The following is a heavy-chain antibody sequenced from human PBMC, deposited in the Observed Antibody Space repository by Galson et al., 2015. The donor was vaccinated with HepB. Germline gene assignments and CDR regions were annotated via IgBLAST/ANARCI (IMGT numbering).Heavy chain of an antibody. J-gene: IGHJ6*02. V-gene: IGHV3-7*03. CDR3: ARDHYDFWSGYYGPYGMDV. Sequence: SLRLSCAASGFTFSSCWMSWVRQAPGKGLEWVANIKQDGSEKYYVDSVKGRFTISRDNAKNSLYLQMNSLRAEDTAVYYCARDHYDFWSGYYGPYGMDVWGQGTTVTVSS. D-gene: IGHD3-3*01. CDR1: GFTFSSCW. CDR2: IKQDGSEK.